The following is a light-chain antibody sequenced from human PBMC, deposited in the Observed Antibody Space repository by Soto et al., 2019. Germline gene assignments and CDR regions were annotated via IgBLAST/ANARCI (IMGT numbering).Light chain of an antibody. CDR1: QSIARY. V-gene: IGKV1-39*01. J-gene: IGKJ3*01. CDR2: SAS. CDR3: QQTYTNPQT. Sequence: DIQMTQSPSSLSASVGDRVTITCRASQSIARYLNWYQQKPGKAPKVLIHSASSLLNGVPSRFSGSGSETDFTLVISGLQPEDFATYYCQQTYTNPQTVGPGTKVDIK.